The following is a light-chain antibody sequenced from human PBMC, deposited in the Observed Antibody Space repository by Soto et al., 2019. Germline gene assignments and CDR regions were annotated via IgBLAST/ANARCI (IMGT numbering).Light chain of an antibody. CDR3: AAWDDSLSGPV. CDR1: SSNIGSNY. V-gene: IGLV1-47*01. Sequence: QPVLTQPPSTSGTPGQRVTISCSGSSSNIGSNYVYWYQQLPGMAPKLLIYRITQRPSGVPDRFSGSKSGTSASLAISGLRSEDEADYYCAAWDDSLSGPVFGGGTKLTVL. CDR2: RIT. J-gene: IGLJ2*01.